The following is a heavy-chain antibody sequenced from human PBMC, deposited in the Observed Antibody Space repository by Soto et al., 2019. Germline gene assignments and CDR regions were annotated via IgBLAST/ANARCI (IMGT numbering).Heavy chain of an antibody. D-gene: IGHD6-13*01. J-gene: IGHJ4*02. V-gene: IGHV4-39*07. CDR1: GGSISSSSYY. CDR2: IYHSGST. CDR3: ALGRYSSSWYRAY. Sequence: SETLSLTCTVSGGSISSSSYYWGWIRQPPGKGLEWIGEIYHSGSTNYNPSLKSRVTISVDKSKNQFSLKLSSVTAAGTAVYYCALGRYSSSWYRAYWGQGTLVTVSS.